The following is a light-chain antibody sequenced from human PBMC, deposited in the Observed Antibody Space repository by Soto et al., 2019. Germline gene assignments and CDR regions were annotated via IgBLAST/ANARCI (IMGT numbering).Light chain of an antibody. CDR1: RSDVGGYKY. CDR2: YVS. V-gene: IGLV2-11*01. J-gene: IGLJ3*02. CDR3: CSYAGTYTWV. Sequence: QSVLTQPRSVSGSSGQSVTISCTGTRSDVGGYKYVSWYQHHPGKAPKVMIYYVSKRPSGVPDRFSGSKSGNTASLTISGLQAEDEADYYCCSYAGTYTWVFGGGTQLTVL.